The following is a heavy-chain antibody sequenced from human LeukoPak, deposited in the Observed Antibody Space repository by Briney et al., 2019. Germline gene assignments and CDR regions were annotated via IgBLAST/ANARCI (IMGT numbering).Heavy chain of an antibody. Sequence: SETLSLTCTASGFTISSYYWSWIRQPPGKGLEWIGYIYYSGSTNYNPSLKSRVTISVDTSKNQFSLKLSSVTAADTAVYYCARGNGMDVWGQGTTVTVSS. CDR3: ARGNGMDV. J-gene: IGHJ6*02. CDR2: IYYSGST. CDR1: GFTISSYY. V-gene: IGHV4-59*01.